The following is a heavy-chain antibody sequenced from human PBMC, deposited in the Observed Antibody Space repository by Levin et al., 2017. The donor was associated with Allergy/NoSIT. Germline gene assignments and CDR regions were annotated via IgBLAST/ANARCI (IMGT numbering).Heavy chain of an antibody. CDR2: INNDGSST. J-gene: IGHJ4*02. Sequence: GGSLRLSCAASEFTFSTYWMHWVRQVPGKGLVWVSRINNDGSSTSYADSVKGRFTISRDNAKNTLYLQMNSLRVDDTAVYYCARGPVPTIYYFDSWGQGTLVTVSS. CDR3: ARGPVPTIYYFDS. D-gene: IGHD2-2*01. V-gene: IGHV3-74*01. CDR1: EFTFSTYW.